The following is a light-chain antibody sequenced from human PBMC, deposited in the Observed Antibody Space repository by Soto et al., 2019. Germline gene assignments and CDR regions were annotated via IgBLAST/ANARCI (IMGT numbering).Light chain of an antibody. CDR3: QQYGSSPPYT. J-gene: IGKJ2*01. V-gene: IGKV3-20*01. Sequence: IVLTQSPGTLSLSPGERATLSCRASQSVSSSYLAWYQQKPGQAPRLLIYGASSRATGIPDRFSGSGTGTAFNFTISRMEPEDFAVYYCQQYGSSPPYTFGQGTNLAIK. CDR2: GAS. CDR1: QSVSSSY.